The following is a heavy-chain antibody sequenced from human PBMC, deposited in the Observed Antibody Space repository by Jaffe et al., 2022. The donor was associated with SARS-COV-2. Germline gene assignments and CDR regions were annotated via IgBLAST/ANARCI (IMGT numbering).Heavy chain of an antibody. D-gene: IGHD6-19*01. CDR1: GFSFSSHA. CDR3: AKAIGWYAPDAFDF. Sequence: EVQLLESGGALVQPGESRRLSCSASGFSFSSHAMSWVRQGPGKGLEWVAAIGGSGDSTYYADSVKGRFLISRDNSKNILYLEMNGLRAEDTALYYCAKAIGWYAPDAFDFWGHGTVVTVSS. V-gene: IGHV3-23*01. CDR2: IGGSGDST. J-gene: IGHJ3*01.